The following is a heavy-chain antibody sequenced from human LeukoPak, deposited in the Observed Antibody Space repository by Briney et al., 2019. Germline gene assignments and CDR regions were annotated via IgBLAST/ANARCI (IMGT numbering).Heavy chain of an antibody. D-gene: IGHD6-13*01. CDR3: ARGPGTWYYY. V-gene: IGHV4-39*07. CDR2: IYHTGRT. CDR1: GGSISSNGYF. Sequence: SETLSLTCTVSGGSISSNGYFWSWIRQPRGKGLEWIGTIYHTGRTYDNPSLKSRVTISIDTSKNQFSLKLSSVTAADTALYYCARGPGTWYYYWGQGTLVTVSS. J-gene: IGHJ4*02.